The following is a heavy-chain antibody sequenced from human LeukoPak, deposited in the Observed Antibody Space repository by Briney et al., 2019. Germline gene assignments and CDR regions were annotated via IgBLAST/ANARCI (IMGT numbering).Heavy chain of an antibody. D-gene: IGHD6-13*01. CDR1: GGTFSSYA. Sequence: ASVKVSCKASGGTFSSYAINWVRQATGQGLEWMGWMNPNSGNTGYAQKFQGRVTITRNTSISTAYMELSSLRSEDTAVYYCARVPATAAGTYTRSRPIDYWGQGTLVTVSS. V-gene: IGHV1-8*03. J-gene: IGHJ4*02. CDR2: MNPNSGNT. CDR3: ARVPATAAGTYTRSRPIDY.